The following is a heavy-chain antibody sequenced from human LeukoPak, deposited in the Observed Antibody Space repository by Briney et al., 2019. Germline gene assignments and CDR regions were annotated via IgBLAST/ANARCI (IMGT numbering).Heavy chain of an antibody. CDR1: GFTLSSYA. D-gene: IGHD3-10*01. CDR3: AKVMKGSERLTMVRGVIIKTAGLYYMDV. Sequence: GGSLRLSCAASGFTLSSYAMSWVRQAPGKGLEWVSSISASGGSTNYADSVKGRFTIYRENSNNRVYLKMNRERGEDTAVYYCAKVMKGSERLTMVRGVIIKTAGLYYMDVWGKGTTVTVSS. V-gene: IGHV3-23*01. CDR2: ISASGGST. J-gene: IGHJ6*03.